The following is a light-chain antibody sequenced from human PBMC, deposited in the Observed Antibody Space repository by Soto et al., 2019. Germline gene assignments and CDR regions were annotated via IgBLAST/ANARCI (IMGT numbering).Light chain of an antibody. V-gene: IGKV1-39*01. CDR3: QQSYSTPYT. CDR2: DAS. Sequence: DIQMTQSPSSLSASVGDRVTLTCRASQSISGYLNWYQQKPGKAPKLLIYDASSLQTGVPSRFSGSGSGTDFTPTISSLQPQDFSTFYCQQSYSTPYTFGQGTKLEIK. J-gene: IGKJ2*01. CDR1: QSISGY.